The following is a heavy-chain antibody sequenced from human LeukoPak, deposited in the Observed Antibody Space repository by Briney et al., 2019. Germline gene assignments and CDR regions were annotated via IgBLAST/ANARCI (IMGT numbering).Heavy chain of an antibody. Sequence: SETLSLTCTVSGGSISSSSYYWGWSRQPPGKGLEWIGSIYYSGSTYYNPSLKSRVTISVDTSKDQFSLKLSSVTAADTAVYYCARHGNDFWSGYYSGNFDYWGQGTLVTVSS. CDR1: GGSISSSSYY. CDR3: ARHGNDFWSGYYSGNFDY. V-gene: IGHV4-39*01. CDR2: IYYSGST. D-gene: IGHD3-3*01. J-gene: IGHJ4*02.